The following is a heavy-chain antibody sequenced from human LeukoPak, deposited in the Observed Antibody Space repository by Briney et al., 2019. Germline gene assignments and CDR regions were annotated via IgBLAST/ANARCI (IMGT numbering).Heavy chain of an antibody. J-gene: IGHJ4*02. Sequence: GASVTVSCTASGYTFTSYGISWVRQAPGQGLEWMGWISAYNGNTNYAQKLQGRVTMTTDTSTSTAYMELRSLRSDDTAVYYCARDYDYVWGSYRYTALIDYWGQGTLVTVSS. CDR1: GYTFTSYG. V-gene: IGHV1-18*01. D-gene: IGHD3-16*02. CDR3: ARDYDYVWGSYRYTALIDY. CDR2: ISAYNGNT.